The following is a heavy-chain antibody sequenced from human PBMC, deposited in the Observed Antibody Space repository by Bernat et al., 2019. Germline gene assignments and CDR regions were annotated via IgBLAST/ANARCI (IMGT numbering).Heavy chain of an antibody. D-gene: IGHD2-15*01. J-gene: IGHJ3*02. CDR2: IYSGVTT. V-gene: IGHV3-53*02. CDR1: GFTVSSNY. CDR3: ASLAALSGFGAFDI. Sequence: EVQLVETGGGLIQPGGSLRLSCAASGFTVSSNYMSWVRQAPGKGLEWVSVIYSGVTTYYADSVKGRFTISRDSSKNILYLQVNSLRAEDTAVYHCASLAALSGFGAFDIWGQGTMVTVSS.